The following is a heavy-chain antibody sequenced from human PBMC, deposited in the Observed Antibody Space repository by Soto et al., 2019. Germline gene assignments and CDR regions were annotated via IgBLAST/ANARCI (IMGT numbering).Heavy chain of an antibody. CDR2: IWYDGSNK. CDR1: GFTFSSYG. CDR3: ARPATRGYSYGYFGS. Sequence: PGGSLRLSCAASGFTFSSYGMHWVRQAPGKGLEWVAVIWYDGSNKYYADSVKGRFTISRDNSKNTLYLQMNSLRAEDTAVYYCARPATRGYSYGYFGSWGQGTLVTVSS. D-gene: IGHD5-18*01. J-gene: IGHJ5*02. V-gene: IGHV3-33*01.